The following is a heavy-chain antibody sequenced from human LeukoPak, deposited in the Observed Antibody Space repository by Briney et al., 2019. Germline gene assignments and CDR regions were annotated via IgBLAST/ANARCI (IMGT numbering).Heavy chain of an antibody. Sequence: GGSLRLSCAASGFTFSSYSMNWVRQAPGKGLEWVSSISSSSSYIYYADPVKGRFTISRDNAKNSLYLQMNSLRAEDTAVYYCARGEDIWGSYRSPYFDYWGQGTLVTVSS. CDR1: GFTFSSYS. D-gene: IGHD3-16*02. CDR3: ARGEDIWGSYRSPYFDY. CDR2: ISSSSSYI. J-gene: IGHJ4*02. V-gene: IGHV3-21*01.